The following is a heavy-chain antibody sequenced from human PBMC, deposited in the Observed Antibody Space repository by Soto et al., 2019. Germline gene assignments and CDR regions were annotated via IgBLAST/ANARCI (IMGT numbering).Heavy chain of an antibody. D-gene: IGHD6-6*01. CDR3: ARVGQQLGIRLDP. Sequence: SVKVSCKASGGTFSSYAISWVRQAPGQGLEWMGGIIPIFGTANYAQKFQGRVTITADESTSTAYMELSSLRSEDTAVYYCARVGQQLGIRLDPWGQGTLVTVSS. V-gene: IGHV1-69*13. J-gene: IGHJ5*02. CDR2: IIPIFGTA. CDR1: GGTFSSYA.